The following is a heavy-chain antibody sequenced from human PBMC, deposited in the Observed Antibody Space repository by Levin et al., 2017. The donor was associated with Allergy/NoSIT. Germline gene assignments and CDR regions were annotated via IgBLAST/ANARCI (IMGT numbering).Heavy chain of an antibody. CDR1: GFTFSSYG. J-gene: IGHJ6*02. CDR3: AKAPSHPHILLWFGELLSPPYYYYGMDV. CDR2: ISYDGSNK. Sequence: GGSLRLSCAASGFTFSSYGMHWVRQAPGKGLEWVAVISYDGSNKYYADSVKGRFTISRDNSKNTLYLQMNSLRAEDTAVYYCAKAPSHPHILLWFGELLSPPYYYYGMDVWGQGTTVTVSS. V-gene: IGHV3-30*18. D-gene: IGHD3-10*01.